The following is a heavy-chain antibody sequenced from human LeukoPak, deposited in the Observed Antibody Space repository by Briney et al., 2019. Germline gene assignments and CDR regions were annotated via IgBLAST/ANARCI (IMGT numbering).Heavy chain of an antibody. CDR1: GYTFTGYY. CDR2: INPNSGGT. Sequence: ASVKVSCKASGYTFTGYYMHWVRQAPGQGLEWMGRINPNSGGTNYAQKFQGRVTMTRDTSISTAYMELSRLRSDDTAVYCCAREFGMLNAFDIWGQGTMVTVSS. V-gene: IGHV1-2*06. D-gene: IGHD2-8*01. J-gene: IGHJ3*02. CDR3: AREFGMLNAFDI.